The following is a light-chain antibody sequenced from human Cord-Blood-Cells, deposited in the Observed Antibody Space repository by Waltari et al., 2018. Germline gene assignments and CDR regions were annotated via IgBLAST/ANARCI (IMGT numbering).Light chain of an antibody. Sequence: QSALTQPRSVSGSPGQSVTISSTGTSSDVGGYNYVSWYQPHPGKAPKLMIYDVSKRPSGVPERFSGSKSGNAASLTIAGLQAEDEADYYCCSYAGSYSNWVFGGGTKLTVL. J-gene: IGLJ3*02. CDR2: DVS. V-gene: IGLV2-11*01. CDR1: SSDVGGYNY. CDR3: CSYAGSYSNWV.